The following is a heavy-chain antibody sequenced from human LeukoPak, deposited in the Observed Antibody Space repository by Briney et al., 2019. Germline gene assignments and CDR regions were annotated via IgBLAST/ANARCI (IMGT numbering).Heavy chain of an antibody. CDR2: INSDGSSA. D-gene: IGHD1-7*01. CDR3: ARDRGTGTTDFDY. Sequence: PGGSLRLSCAASGFTFSSFWMHWVRQAPGKGLVWVSRINSDGSSAGYADSVKGRFTISRDNAKNTLYPQMNSLRAEDTALYYCARDRGTGTTDFDYWGQGTLVTVSS. J-gene: IGHJ4*02. CDR1: GFTFSSFW. V-gene: IGHV3-74*01.